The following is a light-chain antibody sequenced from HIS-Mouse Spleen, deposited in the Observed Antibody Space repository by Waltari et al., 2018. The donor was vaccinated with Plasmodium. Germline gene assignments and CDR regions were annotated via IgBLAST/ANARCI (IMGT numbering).Light chain of an antibody. V-gene: IGLV3-1*01. CDR2: QDS. CDR1: KLGDKY. J-gene: IGLJ2*01. CDR3: QAWDSSVV. Sequence: SYELTQPPSVSVSPGQTASITCSGDKLGDKYACWYQQKPGQSPVLVIYQDSKRPSGSPERFCGAKSGNTSTRAVSGTQAVDEADYYCQAWDSSVVFGGGTKLTVL.